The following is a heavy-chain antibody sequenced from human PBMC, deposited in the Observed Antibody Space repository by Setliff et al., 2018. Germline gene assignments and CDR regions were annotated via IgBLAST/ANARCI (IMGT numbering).Heavy chain of an antibody. D-gene: IGHD3-10*01. CDR2: ITWNSGSV. V-gene: IGHV3-9*01. CDR1: GFTFDEHA. Sequence: GGSLRLSCAGSGFTFDEHAMHWVRQAPGKGLEWVSGITWNSGSVAYADSVKGRFTMSRDNAKNSLFLHMDSLKTDDTAFYYCAKGSGSYYGLFDYWGRGTLVTVSS. J-gene: IGHJ4*02. CDR3: AKGSGSYYGLFDY.